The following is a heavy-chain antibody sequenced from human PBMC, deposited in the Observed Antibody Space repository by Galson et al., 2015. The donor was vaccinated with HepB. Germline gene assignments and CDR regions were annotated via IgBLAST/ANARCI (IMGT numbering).Heavy chain of an antibody. CDR3: AISSPITMVRGVMDV. V-gene: IGHV3-30*02. Sequence: SLRLSCAASGFTFSSYGMHWVRQAPGKGLEWVAFIRYDGSNKYYADSVKGRFTISRDNSKNTLYLQMNSLRAEDTAVYYCAISSPITMVRGVMDVWGQGTTVTVSS. J-gene: IGHJ6*02. CDR2: IRYDGSNK. CDR1: GFTFSSYG. D-gene: IGHD3-10*01.